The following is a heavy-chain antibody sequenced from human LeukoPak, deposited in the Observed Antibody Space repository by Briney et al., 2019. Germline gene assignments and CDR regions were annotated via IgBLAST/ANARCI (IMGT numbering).Heavy chain of an antibody. V-gene: IGHV1-24*01. CDR1: GYTLTELS. Sequence: ASVKVSCKVSGYTLTELSMHWVRQAPGKGLEWMGGFDPEDGETIYAQKFQGRVTMTEDTSTDTAYMELSSLRSEDTAVYYCATKADHDSGWYSDDAFDIWGQGTMVTVSS. CDR3: ATKADHDSGWYSDDAFDI. CDR2: FDPEDGET. J-gene: IGHJ3*02. D-gene: IGHD6-19*01.